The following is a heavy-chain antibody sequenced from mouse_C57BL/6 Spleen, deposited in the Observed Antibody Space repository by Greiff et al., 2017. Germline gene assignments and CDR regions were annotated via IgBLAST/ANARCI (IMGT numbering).Heavy chain of an antibody. Sequence: VQLQESGPELVKPGASVKISCKASGYAFSSSWMNWVKQRPGKGLEWIGRIYPGDGDTNYNGKFKGKATLTADKSSSTAYMQLSSLTSEDSAVYCCARGEDGRRGDYWGQGTTLTVSS. CDR3: ARGEDGRRGDY. CDR2: IYPGDGDT. D-gene: IGHD1-1*01. V-gene: IGHV1-82*01. J-gene: IGHJ2*01. CDR1: GYAFSSSW.